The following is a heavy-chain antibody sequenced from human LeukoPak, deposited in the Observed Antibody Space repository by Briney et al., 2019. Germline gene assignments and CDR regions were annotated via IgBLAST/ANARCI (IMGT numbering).Heavy chain of an antibody. CDR2: MNPNSGNT. V-gene: IGHV1-18*01. D-gene: IGHD3-10*01. Sequence: ASVKVSCKASGYTFTSYDINWVRQATGQGLEWMGWMNPNSGNTNYAQKLQGRVTMTTDTSTSTAYMELRSLRSDDTAVYYCASRVSDYGSGSFESDAFDIWGQGTMVTVSS. CDR1: GYTFTSYD. CDR3: ASRVSDYGSGSFESDAFDI. J-gene: IGHJ3*02.